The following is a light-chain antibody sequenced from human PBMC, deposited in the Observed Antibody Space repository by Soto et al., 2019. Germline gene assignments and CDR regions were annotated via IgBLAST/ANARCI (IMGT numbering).Light chain of an antibody. V-gene: IGKV1-39*01. CDR1: QSISSY. CDR3: KQSYNTHYT. Sequence: DIQMTQSPSSLSASVGDIVTITCRASQSISSYLNWYQQKPGQAPKLQIYAEYSLQSGVPSKFSGSGSGTDFTHPISTLQHEAFATYYYKQSYNTHYTFEKATNLEIK. J-gene: IGKJ2*01. CDR2: AEY.